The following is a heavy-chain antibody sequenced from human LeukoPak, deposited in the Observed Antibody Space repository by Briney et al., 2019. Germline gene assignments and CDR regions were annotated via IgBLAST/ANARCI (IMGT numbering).Heavy chain of an antibody. CDR3: ARDYQLGRAWFDP. CDR2: ISSGSGYI. V-gene: IGHV3-21*01. D-gene: IGHD5-24*01. Sequence: GGSLRLSCAASRFTFSSYSMSWVRQAPGKGLEWVSSISSGSGYIYYADSVKGRFTISRDSAKNSLYLQMNSLRAEDTAVYYCARDYQLGRAWFDPWGQGTLVTVSS. CDR1: RFTFSSYS. J-gene: IGHJ5*02.